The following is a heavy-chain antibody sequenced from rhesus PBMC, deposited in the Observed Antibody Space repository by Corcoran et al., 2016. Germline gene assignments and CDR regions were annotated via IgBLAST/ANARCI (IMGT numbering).Heavy chain of an antibody. CDR2: IYGSGESN. D-gene: IGHD4-23*01. J-gene: IGHJ5-1*01. CDR1: GGSIRSHS. Sequence: QVQLQESGPGLVKPSETLSLTCAVSGGSIRSHSWSWVRPLPGKGLEWIGRIYGSGESNDYNPSRKSRVTISTDTSKNQFSLKLSSVTAADTAVYYCASAVGYSNYGDVWGPGFLVTVSS. CDR3: ASAVGYSNYGDV. V-gene: IGHV4-160*01.